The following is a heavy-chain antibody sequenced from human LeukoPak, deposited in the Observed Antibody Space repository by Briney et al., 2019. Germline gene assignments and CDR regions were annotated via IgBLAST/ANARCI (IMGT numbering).Heavy chain of an antibody. CDR3: TTFDWDYVWGSYRPL. Sequence: GGSLRLSCAASGFTFSGSAMHWVRQASGKGLEWAGRIRSKANSYATAYAASVKGRFTISRDDSKNTAYLQMNSLKTEDTAVYYCTTFDWDYVWGSYRPLWGQGTLVTVSS. CDR2: IRSKANSYAT. V-gene: IGHV3-73*01. D-gene: IGHD3-16*02. CDR1: GFTFSGSA. J-gene: IGHJ4*02.